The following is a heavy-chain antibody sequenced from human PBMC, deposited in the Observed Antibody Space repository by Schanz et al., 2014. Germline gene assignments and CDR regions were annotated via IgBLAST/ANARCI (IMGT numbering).Heavy chain of an antibody. J-gene: IGHJ3*01. Sequence: QVQLVESGGGVVQPGTSLRLSCAASGFTFRGHAMHWVRQAPGQGLEKVAGTSTDGTKTYYAASVRGRFTISRDNSKNTVYLQMNSLRSEDTAVYYCTRDRGALINHNDALDLWGQGTMVSVSS. D-gene: IGHD3-16*01. CDR2: TSTDGTKT. V-gene: IGHV3-30*04. CDR3: TRDRGALINHNDALDL. CDR1: GFTFRGHA.